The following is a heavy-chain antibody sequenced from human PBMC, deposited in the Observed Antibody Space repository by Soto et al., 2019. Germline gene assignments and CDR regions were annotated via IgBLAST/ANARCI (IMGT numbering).Heavy chain of an antibody. V-gene: IGHV3-23*01. D-gene: IGHD2-15*01. J-gene: IGHJ4*02. CDR1: GFTFSSYS. CDR2: ISPSGVSR. CDR3: SRLYPVYYSSSSCRAFDY. Sequence: GGSLRLSCAASGFTFSSYSIIWVRQTPWKGLEWVSSISPSGVSRFYADSVKGRFSISRDNSEKTLYLKMNSVRAEDTATYFCSRLYPVYYSSSSCRAFDYFGELTLVIFCS.